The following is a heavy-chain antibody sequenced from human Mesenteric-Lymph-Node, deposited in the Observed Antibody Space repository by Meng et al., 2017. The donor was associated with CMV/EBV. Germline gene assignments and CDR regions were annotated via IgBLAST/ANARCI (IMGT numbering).Heavy chain of an antibody. CDR3: AREGMVVTHKQYGMDV. V-gene: IGHV1-2*02. D-gene: IGHD4-23*01. CDR2: ISPDSGGT. Sequence: ASVKVSCKASGYTFTGYYIHWVRQAPGHGLEWMGWISPDSGGTNYAQKFQGRVTMTRDTSISTAYMELSRLRSDDTAVYYCAREGMVVTHKQYGMDVWGQGTTVTVSS. J-gene: IGHJ6*02. CDR1: GYTFTGYY.